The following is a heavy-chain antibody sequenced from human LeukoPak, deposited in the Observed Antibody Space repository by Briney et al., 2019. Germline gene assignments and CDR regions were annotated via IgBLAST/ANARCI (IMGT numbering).Heavy chain of an antibody. V-gene: IGHV4-4*07. CDR2: IYTSGST. CDR3: ARAGAVAGLGLFDY. J-gene: IGHJ4*02. Sequence: KPSXXLSLTCTVSGGSISSYYWSWIRQPAGKGLEWIGRIYTSGSTNYNPSLKSRVTMSIDTSKNQFSLKLSSVTAADTAVYYCARAGAVAGLGLFDYWGQGTLVTVSS. D-gene: IGHD6-13*01. CDR1: GGSISSYY.